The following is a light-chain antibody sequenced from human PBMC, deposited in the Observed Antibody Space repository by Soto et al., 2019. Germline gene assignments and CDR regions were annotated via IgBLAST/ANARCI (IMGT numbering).Light chain of an antibody. CDR1: QGISNY. J-gene: IGKJ5*01. V-gene: IGKV1-27*01. CDR3: QKYNSPPSIT. CDR2: AAS. Sequence: DIQMTQSPSSLSASVGDGVTITCRASQGISNYLAWYQQKPGKVPKLLIYAASTLQSGVPSRFSGSGSGTDFTLTISSLQPEDVATYYCQKYNSPPSITFGQGTRLEIK.